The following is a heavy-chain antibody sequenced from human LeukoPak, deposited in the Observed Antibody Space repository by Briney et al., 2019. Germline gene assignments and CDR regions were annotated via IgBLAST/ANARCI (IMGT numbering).Heavy chain of an antibody. J-gene: IGHJ4*02. D-gene: IGHD3-10*01. CDR2: ISAYNGNP. V-gene: IGHV1-18*01. CDR3: ARDDNYYYGSGSSFFGADY. Sequence: ASVKVSCKASGYTFTSYGISWVRRAPGQGVEWMGWISAYNGNPNYAQKLQGRVTMTTDTSTSTAYMELRSLRSDDTAVYYCARDDNYYYGSGSSFFGADYWGQGTLVTVSS. CDR1: GYTFTSYG.